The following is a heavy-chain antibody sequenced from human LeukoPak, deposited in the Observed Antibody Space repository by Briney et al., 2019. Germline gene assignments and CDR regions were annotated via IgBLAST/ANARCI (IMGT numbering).Heavy chain of an antibody. Sequence: PGGSLRLSCAASGFTFSSYSMNWVRQAQGKGLKWVSSISSSSSYIYYADSVKGRFTISRDNAKNSLYLQMNSLRAEDTAVYYCARDGMATTYDAFDIWGQGTMVTVSS. CDR2: ISSSSSYI. D-gene: IGHD5-24*01. V-gene: IGHV3-21*04. CDR1: GFTFSSYS. CDR3: ARDGMATTYDAFDI. J-gene: IGHJ3*02.